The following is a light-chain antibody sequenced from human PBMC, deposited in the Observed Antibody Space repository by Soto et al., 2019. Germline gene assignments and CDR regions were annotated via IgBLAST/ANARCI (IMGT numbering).Light chain of an antibody. CDR3: QQYNNWPPLT. CDR1: QSVSSN. V-gene: IGKV3-15*01. Sequence: EIVMTQSPATLSVSPGERATLSCRASQSVSSNLAWYQQKPGQAPRLLIYVPSTRATGIPARFSGSGSGTEFTLTISSLQSEDFAVYYCQQYNNWPPLTFGGGTKVEIK. J-gene: IGKJ4*01. CDR2: VPS.